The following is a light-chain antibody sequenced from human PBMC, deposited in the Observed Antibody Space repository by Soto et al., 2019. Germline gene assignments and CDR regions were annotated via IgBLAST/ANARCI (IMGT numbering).Light chain of an antibody. CDR3: SSYTSSSTLPYV. Sequence: QSALTQPASVSGSPGQSITISCTGTSSDVGGYNYVSWYQQHPGKAPKLMSYEVSNRPSGVSNRFSGSKSGNTASLTSSGLQAEDEADYYCSSYTSSSTLPYVFGTGTKLTVL. V-gene: IGLV2-14*01. J-gene: IGLJ1*01. CDR1: SSDVGGYNY. CDR2: EVS.